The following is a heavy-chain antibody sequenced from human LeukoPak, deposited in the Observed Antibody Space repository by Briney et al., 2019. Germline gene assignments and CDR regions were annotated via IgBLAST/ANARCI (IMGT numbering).Heavy chain of an antibody. J-gene: IGHJ4*02. Sequence: GGSLRLSCAASGFAFSNFWMHWVRQAPGKGLEWVSLINSDGSRSIYADSVKGRFTISRGSHNTVYLQMNTLRVEDTAVYYCTRGRVGGIDYWGQGTLVTVSS. D-gene: IGHD1-26*01. V-gene: IGHV3-74*01. CDR2: INSDGSRS. CDR3: TRGRVGGIDY. CDR1: GFAFSNFW.